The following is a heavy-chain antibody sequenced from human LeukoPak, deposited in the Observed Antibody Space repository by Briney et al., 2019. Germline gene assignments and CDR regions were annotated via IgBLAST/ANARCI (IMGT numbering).Heavy chain of an antibody. CDR3: AKAPYDYYYYMDV. CDR1: GFTFSSYG. D-gene: IGHD3-22*01. Sequence: GGSLRLSCAASGFTFSSYGMHWVRQAPGKGLEWVAVISYDGSNKYYADSVKGRFTISRDNSKNTLYLQMNSLRAEDTAVYYCAKAPYDYYYYMDVWGKGTTVTVSS. V-gene: IGHV3-30*18. CDR2: ISYDGSNK. J-gene: IGHJ6*03.